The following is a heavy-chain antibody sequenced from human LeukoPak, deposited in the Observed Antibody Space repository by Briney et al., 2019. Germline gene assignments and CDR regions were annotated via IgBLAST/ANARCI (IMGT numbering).Heavy chain of an antibody. D-gene: IGHD2-8*01. Sequence: SETLSLTCTVSGGSISSGGYYWSWIRQPPGKGLEWIGYIYHSGSTYYNPSLKSRVTISVDRSKNQFSLKLSSVTAADTAVYYCGRSCTNGVCFPLGAFDIWGQGTMVTVSS. CDR2: IYHSGST. CDR1: GGSISSGGYY. V-gene: IGHV4-30-2*01. J-gene: IGHJ3*02. CDR3: GRSCTNGVCFPLGAFDI.